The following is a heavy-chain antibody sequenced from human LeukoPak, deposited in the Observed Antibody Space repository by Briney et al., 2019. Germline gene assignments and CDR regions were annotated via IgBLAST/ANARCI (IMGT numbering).Heavy chain of an antibody. J-gene: IGHJ4*02. CDR1: GFTFSSYD. V-gene: IGHV3-13*04. CDR2: IGTGGDT. D-gene: IGHD6-19*01. CDR3: AREVLDSYSSGWQFDY. Sequence: GRSLRLSCAASGFTFSSYDMHWVRQTPGKGLERVSAIGTGGDTYYPDSVKGRFTISRENAENSLYLQMNSLRAGDTAVYYCAREVLDSYSSGWQFDYWGQGTLVTVSS.